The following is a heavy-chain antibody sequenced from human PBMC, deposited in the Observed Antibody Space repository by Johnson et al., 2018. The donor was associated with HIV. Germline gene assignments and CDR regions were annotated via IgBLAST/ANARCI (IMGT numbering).Heavy chain of an antibody. D-gene: IGHD5-18*01. J-gene: IGHJ3*02. Sequence: FTISRDNSKTTLYVQMNSLRAEDTAVYYCARDQATAEDDAFDIWGQGTMVTVSS. V-gene: IGHV3-30*01. CDR3: ARDQATAEDDAFDI.